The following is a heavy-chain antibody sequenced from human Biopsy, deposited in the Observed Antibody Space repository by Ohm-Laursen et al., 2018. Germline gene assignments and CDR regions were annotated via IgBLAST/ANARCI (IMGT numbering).Heavy chain of an antibody. D-gene: IGHD3-10*01. Sequence: SVKVSCKTSGYTFTSYEINWVRQATGQGLEWMGWMNPDSGSTGYAQNFQGRVTMTRNTSISTAYMELSSLRSEDTAVYFCARADPPLFYYGSGSSNWFDPWGQGTLVTVSS. CDR1: GYTFTSYE. CDR3: ARADPPLFYYGSGSSNWFDP. V-gene: IGHV1-8*01. CDR2: MNPDSGST. J-gene: IGHJ5*02.